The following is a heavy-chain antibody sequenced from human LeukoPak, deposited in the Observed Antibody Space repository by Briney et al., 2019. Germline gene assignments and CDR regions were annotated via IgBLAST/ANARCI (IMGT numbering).Heavy chain of an antibody. CDR1: GGSISSGSYY. CDR2: INTSGST. J-gene: IGHJ1*01. CDR3: ARDNARGGSFSDYPRYFQH. D-gene: IGHD5/OR15-5a*01. Sequence: SQTLSLTCTVSGGSISSGSYYWSWIRQPAGKGLEWIGRINTSGSTNHNPSLESRVTISVDTSKNQFSLKLTSVTAADTAVYYCARDNARGGSFSDYPRYFQHWGQGTLVTVSS. V-gene: IGHV4-61*02.